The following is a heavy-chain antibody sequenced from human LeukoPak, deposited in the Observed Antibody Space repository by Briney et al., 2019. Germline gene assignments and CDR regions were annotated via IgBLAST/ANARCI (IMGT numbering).Heavy chain of an antibody. J-gene: IGHJ6*03. Sequence: SETLSLTCTVSGGSISSYYWSWIRQPPGKGLEWIGYIYYSGSTNYNPSLKSRVTISVDTSKNQFSLKLSSVTAADAAVYYCARVGKLQYYMDVWGKGTTVTVSS. CDR3: ARVGKLQYYMDV. V-gene: IGHV4-59*01. CDR1: GGSISSYY. CDR2: IYYSGST. D-gene: IGHD4-11*01.